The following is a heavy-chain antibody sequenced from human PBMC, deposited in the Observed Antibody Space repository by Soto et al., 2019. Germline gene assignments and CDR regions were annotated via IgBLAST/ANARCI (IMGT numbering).Heavy chain of an antibody. J-gene: IGHJ5*02. CDR3: ARRRGMVRGVSQRNTWFDP. Sequence: PSETLSLTCTVSGDSISGYFWNWIRQPPGKGLEWIGYIYSSGSTNYKSSLKSRVTISVDTSKNQFSLKLSSVTAADTAVYYCARRRGMVRGVSQRNTWFDPWGQGTLVTVSS. V-gene: IGHV4-59*01. D-gene: IGHD3-10*01. CDR2: IYSSGST. CDR1: GDSISGYF.